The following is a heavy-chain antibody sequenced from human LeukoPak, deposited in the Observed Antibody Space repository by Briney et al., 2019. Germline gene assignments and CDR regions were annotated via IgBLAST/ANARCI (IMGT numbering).Heavy chain of an antibody. J-gene: IGHJ4*02. D-gene: IGHD6-13*01. CDR1: GYIFSGYY. CDR2: INPNSGGT. Sequence: GASVKVSCKASGYIFSGYYMHWVRQAPGQGLEWMGWINPNSGGTKYAQKFQGRVTMTRDTSISTAYMELSRLRSDDTAVYYCARVAAAAGTLWGWGQGTLVTVSS. V-gene: IGHV1-2*02. CDR3: ARVAAAAGTLWG.